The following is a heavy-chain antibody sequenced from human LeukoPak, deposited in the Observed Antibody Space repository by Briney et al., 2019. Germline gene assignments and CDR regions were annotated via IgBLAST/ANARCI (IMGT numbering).Heavy chain of an antibody. J-gene: IGHJ4*02. D-gene: IGHD3-9*01. CDR2: ITSGGDYI. CDR1: GFTFNTFN. V-gene: IGHV3-21*01. Sequence: GGSLRLSCAASGFTFNTFNINWVRQAPGKGLEWVSSITSGGDYIYYADSVKGRLTTSRDNAKNSLSLQLNSLRVEDTAVYYCARGHYDVLAASYKWTPDYWGQGTLVTVSS. CDR3: ARGHYDVLAASYKWTPDY.